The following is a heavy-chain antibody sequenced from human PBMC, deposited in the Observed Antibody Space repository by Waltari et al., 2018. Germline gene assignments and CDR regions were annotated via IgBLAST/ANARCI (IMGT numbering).Heavy chain of an antibody. CDR1: GGTFGSYA. V-gene: IGHV1-69*12. CDR3: ARRQLGGPFDP. CDR2: VIPIFGTAP. J-gene: IGHJ5*02. D-gene: IGHD3-16*01. Sequence: QVQLVQSGAEVKKPGSSVKVSCKASGGTFGSYAITWVRQAPGEGLEWMGGVIPIFGTAPNYAQKFQGRRTVTAEESTATVYMDLSSLRSDDTAVYYCARRQLGGPFDPWGQGTLVSVSS.